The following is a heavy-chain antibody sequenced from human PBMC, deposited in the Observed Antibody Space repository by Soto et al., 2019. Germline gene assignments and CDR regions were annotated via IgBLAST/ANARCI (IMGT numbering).Heavy chain of an antibody. Sequence: SVKVSCKASGGTFSSYAISWVRQAPGQGLEWMGGIIPIFGTANYAQKFQGRVTITADKSTSTAYMELSSLRSEDTAVYYCARGRSDGGYSGYDYGEYYYYYGMDVWGQGTTVTVSS. D-gene: IGHD5-12*01. CDR1: GGTFSSYA. V-gene: IGHV1-69*06. J-gene: IGHJ6*02. CDR2: IIPIFGTA. CDR3: ARGRSDGGYSGYDYGEYYYYYGMDV.